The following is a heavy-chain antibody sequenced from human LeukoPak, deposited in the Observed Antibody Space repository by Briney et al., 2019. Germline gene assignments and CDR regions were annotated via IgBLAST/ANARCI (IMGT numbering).Heavy chain of an antibody. V-gene: IGHV1-2*02. J-gene: IGHJ4*02. CDR1: GYTFTGYY. Sequence: GASVKVSCKASGYTFTGYYMHWVRQAPGQGLEWMGWINPNSGGTNYAQKFQGRVTMTRDTSISTAYMELSRLRSDDTAVYYCARDKRASSWSGYYIGYWGQGTLVTVSS. CDR2: INPNSGGT. CDR3: ARDKRASSWSGYYIGY. D-gene: IGHD3-3*01.